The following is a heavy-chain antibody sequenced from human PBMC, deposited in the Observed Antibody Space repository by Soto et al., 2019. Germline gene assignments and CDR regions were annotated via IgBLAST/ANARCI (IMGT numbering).Heavy chain of an antibody. CDR2: IGSKSTSI. CDR1: GFTFQNYG. V-gene: IGHV3-48*02. J-gene: IGHJ4*02. CDR3: AREDRRRCHFHY. Sequence: EVQLVESGGDLVQPGGSLTLSCAASGFTFQNYGMNWVRQAPGKGLEWLSYIGSKSTSIYYVDSVKGRFTISRDNADNSLYLRLNRLSEEDTALYFCAREDRRRCHFHYWGQGTLVAVSS.